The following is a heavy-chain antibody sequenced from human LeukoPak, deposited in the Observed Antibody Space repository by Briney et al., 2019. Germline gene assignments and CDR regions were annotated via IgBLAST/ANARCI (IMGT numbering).Heavy chain of an antibody. V-gene: IGHV1-69*05. CDR3: ATYDSWSGTKNYYYYYYMDV. Sequence: GASVKVSCKASGGTFSSYAISWVRQAPGQGLEWMGGIIPIFGTANYAQKFQGRVTITTDESTSTAYMELSSLRSEDTAVYYCATYDSWSGTKNYYYYYYMDVWGKGTTVTVSS. J-gene: IGHJ6*03. CDR1: GGTFSSYA. D-gene: IGHD3-3*01. CDR2: IIPIFGTA.